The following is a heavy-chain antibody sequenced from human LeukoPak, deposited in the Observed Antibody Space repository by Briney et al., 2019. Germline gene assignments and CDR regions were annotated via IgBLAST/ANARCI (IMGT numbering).Heavy chain of an antibody. J-gene: IGHJ3*02. CDR2: IYYSGST. CDR1: GGSISSYY. V-gene: IGHV4-59*08. Sequence: PSETLSLTCIVSGGSISSYYWSWIRQPPGKGLEWIGYIYYSGSTNYNPSLKSRVTISIDTSKNQFSLKLSSVTAADTAVYYCARPREQWLGNDAFDMWGQGTMVTVSS. D-gene: IGHD6-19*01. CDR3: ARPREQWLGNDAFDM.